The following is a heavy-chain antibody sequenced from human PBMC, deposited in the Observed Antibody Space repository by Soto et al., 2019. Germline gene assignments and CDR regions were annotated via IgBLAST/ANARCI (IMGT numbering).Heavy chain of an antibody. D-gene: IGHD5-12*01. V-gene: IGHV1-69*01. Sequence: QVQLVQSGAEVKKPGSSVKVSCKASGGTFSSYALSWARQAPGQGLEWMGGIIRIFHTPTYAQKFQGRVTITADESTSTAYMELISLRSDDTAVYYCVHRRDGYNSAFFDYWGQGTLVTVSS. J-gene: IGHJ4*02. CDR3: VHRRDGYNSAFFDY. CDR2: IIRIFHTP. CDR1: GGTFSSYA.